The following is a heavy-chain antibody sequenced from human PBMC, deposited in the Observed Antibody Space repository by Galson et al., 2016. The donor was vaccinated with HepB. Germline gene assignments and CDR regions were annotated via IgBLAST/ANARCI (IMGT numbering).Heavy chain of an antibody. CDR2: LSGLSDSK. V-gene: IGHV3-23*01. CDR1: GFTLSGSS. Sequence: SLRLSCAASGFTLSGSSMHWVRQAPGKGLEWVSALSGLSDSKDYADSVKGRFTVSRDNAKDTLHHQMNSLRAEDTAVYFCAKDAHYGSGFPTWGYFENWGRGTLVTVSS. D-gene: IGHD3-3*02. J-gene: IGHJ4*02. CDR3: AKDAHYGSGFPTWGYFEN.